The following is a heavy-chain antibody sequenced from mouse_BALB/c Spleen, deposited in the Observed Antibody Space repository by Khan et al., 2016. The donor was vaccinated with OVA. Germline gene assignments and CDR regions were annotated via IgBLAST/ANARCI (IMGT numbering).Heavy chain of an antibody. Sequence: EVQLQVSGGGLVQPGGSRKLSCAASGFTFSSYGMHWVRQAPEKGLEWVAYIRGDSNTIYYADTVKGRFTISRDNPKNTLFLQMTSLMSEDTARYYCATSYYYGYYFDYWGPGTTLTVSS. CDR2: IRGDSNTI. CDR1: GFTFSSYG. CDR3: ATSYYYGYYFDY. J-gene: IGHJ2*01. V-gene: IGHV5-17*02. D-gene: IGHD1-1*01.